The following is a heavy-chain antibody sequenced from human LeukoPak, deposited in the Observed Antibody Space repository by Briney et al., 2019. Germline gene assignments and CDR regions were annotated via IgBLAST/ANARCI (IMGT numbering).Heavy chain of an antibody. CDR1: GGSISSGGYS. D-gene: IGHD6-13*01. J-gene: IGHJ4*02. CDR2: IYHSGST. V-gene: IGHV4-30-2*01. Sequence: SETLSLTCTVSGGSISSGGYSWSWIRQPPGKGLEWIGYIYHSGSTYYNPSLKSRVTISVDRSKNQFSLKLSSVTAADTAVYYCASSGIAAAGVDYWGQGTLVTVSS. CDR3: ASSGIAAAGVDY.